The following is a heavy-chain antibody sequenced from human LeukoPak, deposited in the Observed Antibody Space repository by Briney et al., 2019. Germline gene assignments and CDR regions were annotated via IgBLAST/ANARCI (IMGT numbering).Heavy chain of an antibody. CDR2: INHSGST. D-gene: IGHD6-19*01. V-gene: IGHV4-34*01. CDR3: ARGMEGIAVASRPPYYYYYMDV. J-gene: IGHJ6*03. CDR1: GGSFSGHY. Sequence: SETLSLTCAVYGGSFSGHYWSWIRQPPGKGLEWIGEINHSGSTNYNPSLKSRVTISVDTSKNQFSLKLSSVTAADTAVYYCARGMEGIAVASRPPYYYYYMDVWGKGTTVTVSS.